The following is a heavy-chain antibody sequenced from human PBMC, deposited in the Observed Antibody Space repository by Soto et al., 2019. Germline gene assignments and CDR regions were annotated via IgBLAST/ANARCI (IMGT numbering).Heavy chain of an antibody. D-gene: IGHD6-13*01. CDR2: LCAGGNFA. Sequence: QVQLVESGGNVVQPGRSLRLSCAASGFSFSSHGMHWVRQAPGKGLEWVAHLCAGGNFAYYAYSVKGRFTISSDQSKTTLYLQMDSLGAEDTAVYYFTREAQQLANDGMDIWGQGTRVTVSS. V-gene: IGHV3-33*01. CDR3: TREAQQLANDGMDI. J-gene: IGHJ6*02. CDR1: GFSFSSHG.